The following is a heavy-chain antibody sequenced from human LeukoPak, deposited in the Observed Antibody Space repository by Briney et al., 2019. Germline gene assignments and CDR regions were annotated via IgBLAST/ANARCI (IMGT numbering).Heavy chain of an antibody. Sequence: GESLKIPCKAPGYSSTSYSIGWAPQLPGKGREWTGIIKPIDTDTRYSPSFQGHATISADTTISTAYLQWSSLKASDTAMYYCARQLGVCSINSDYWGQGTLVTVSS. D-gene: IGHD2-8*02. CDR2: IKPIDTDT. CDR3: ARQLGVCSINSDY. J-gene: IGHJ4*02. CDR1: GYSSTSYS. V-gene: IGHV5-51*01.